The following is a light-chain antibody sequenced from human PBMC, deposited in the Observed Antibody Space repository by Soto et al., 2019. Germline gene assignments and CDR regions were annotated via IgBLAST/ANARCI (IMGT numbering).Light chain of an antibody. Sequence: DIQMTHSPSSLSASVGDRVTITCHASQDIKHYLNWYQHKPGEAPKLLIYDVSNLDTGVPVRFSGGGSGTDFTLTISSLLPEDFATYYCQQYESLPLTFGGGTKVDIK. J-gene: IGKJ4*01. CDR3: QQYESLPLT. CDR1: QDIKHY. CDR2: DVS. V-gene: IGKV1-33*01.